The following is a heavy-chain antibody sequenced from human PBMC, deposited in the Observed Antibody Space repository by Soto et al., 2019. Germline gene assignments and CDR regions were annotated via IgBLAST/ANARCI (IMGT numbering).Heavy chain of an antibody. CDR2: IYYSGST. D-gene: IGHD2-15*01. CDR3: ARVTVVGNVVYFDY. Sequence: QVQLQESGPGLVKPSETLSLTCTVSGGSISSYYWCWIRQPPGKGLEWIGYIYYSGSTNYNPSLKSRVTIPVDKSNNQFSLKLSSVTAADTAVYYCARVTVVGNVVYFDYWGQGTLVTVSS. J-gene: IGHJ4*02. V-gene: IGHV4-59*01. CDR1: GGSISSYY.